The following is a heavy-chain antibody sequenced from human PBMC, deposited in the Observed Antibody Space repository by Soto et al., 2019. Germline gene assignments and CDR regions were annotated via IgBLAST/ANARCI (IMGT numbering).Heavy chain of an antibody. V-gene: IGHV3-7*01. D-gene: IGHD5-12*01. CDR1: GFTFSSYW. CDR2: INEDGSEK. CDR3: ATVATNSYNWVDP. Sequence: GGSLRLSCAASGFTFSSYWMTWVRQAPGKGLEWVANINEDGSEKYYVDSVKGRFTISRDNAKNSLYLQMNSLRAEDTAVYYCATVATNSYNWVDPWGQGTLVTVSS. J-gene: IGHJ5*02.